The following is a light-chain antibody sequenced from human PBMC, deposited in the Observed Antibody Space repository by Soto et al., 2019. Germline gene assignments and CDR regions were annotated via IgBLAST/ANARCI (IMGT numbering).Light chain of an antibody. J-gene: IGKJ2*01. V-gene: IGKV3-20*01. CDR3: QQYGSSPHT. CDR2: GAS. Sequence: IVLTQSPGTLSLSPGERATLSCRASQSVSSSYLAWYQHKPGQAPRLLIYGASSRATGIPDRFSGSGSGTDFTLTISRLEPEDFEVYYCQQYGSSPHTFGQGTKLEIK. CDR1: QSVSSSY.